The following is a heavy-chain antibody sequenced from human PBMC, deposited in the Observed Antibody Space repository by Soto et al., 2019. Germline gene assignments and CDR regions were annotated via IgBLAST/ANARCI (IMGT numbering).Heavy chain of an antibody. Sequence: LRRSCAASRLTFSSYAMHWVRQAPVKGLEWVAVISYDGSNKYYADSVKGRFTISRDNSKNTLYLQMNSLRAEDTAVYYCARGSGYYDSSGSFDYWGQGTLVTFYS. V-gene: IGHV3-30-3*01. CDR2: ISYDGSNK. CDR3: ARGSGYYDSSGSFDY. D-gene: IGHD3-22*01. J-gene: IGHJ4*02. CDR1: RLTFSSYA.